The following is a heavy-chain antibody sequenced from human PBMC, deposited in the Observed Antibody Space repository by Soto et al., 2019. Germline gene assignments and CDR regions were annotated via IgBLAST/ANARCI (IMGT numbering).Heavy chain of an antibody. Sequence: QVQLVQSGAEVRKPGASVRVSCEATGYSFTRHDINWLRQAAGQGPEWMGWMNPNSGNAVYAQKFQGRVTMTRNTSITTAYIEVTSLKSEDTAVYFCARGAYNDYSHWFDPWGQGTLVTVSS. CDR3: ARGAYNDYSHWFDP. CDR1: GYSFTRHD. V-gene: IGHV1-8*01. CDR2: MNPNSGNA. D-gene: IGHD4-4*01. J-gene: IGHJ5*02.